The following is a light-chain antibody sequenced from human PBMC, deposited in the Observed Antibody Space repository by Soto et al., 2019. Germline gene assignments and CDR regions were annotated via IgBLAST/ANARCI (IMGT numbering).Light chain of an antibody. Sequence: QSVLAQPPSASGTPGQRVTISCSGSSSNIGNNAVNWYQQLPGKAPKLLIYYDDLLPSGVSDRFSGSKSGTSASLAISGLQSEDEADYYCAAWDDSLNGQVFGTGTKVTV. J-gene: IGLJ1*01. V-gene: IGLV1-36*01. CDR3: AAWDDSLNGQV. CDR2: YDD. CDR1: SSNIGNNA.